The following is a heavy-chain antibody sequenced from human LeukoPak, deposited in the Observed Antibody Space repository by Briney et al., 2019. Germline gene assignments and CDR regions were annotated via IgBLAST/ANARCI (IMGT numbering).Heavy chain of an antibody. CDR1: GGSISSRSYY. J-gene: IGHJ4*02. V-gene: IGHV4-39*01. CDR3: ARHASVSGNWPRPLDY. CDR2: IYYSGST. Sequence: SETLSLTCTVSGGSISSRSYYWGWVRQPPGKGLEWIANIYYSGSTYYSPSLRSRVTISVDTSKNQFSLKLTSVTAADTAVYYCARHASVSGNWPRPLDYWGQGSLVTVSS. D-gene: IGHD3-3*01.